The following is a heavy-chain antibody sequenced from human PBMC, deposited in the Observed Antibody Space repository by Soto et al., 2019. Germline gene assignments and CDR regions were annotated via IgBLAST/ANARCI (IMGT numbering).Heavy chain of an antibody. CDR3: AREAPTPYHYYGMDA. CDR2: ISGYNGNT. J-gene: IGHJ6*02. V-gene: IGHV1-18*01. Sequence: QVQLVQSGGEVKKPGASVKVSCKTSGYSFTTYGISWVRQAPGQGLEWMGWISGYNGNTNYAQKLQGRGTISTETSTSTADIELSCLRSDDTAVYYRAREAPTPYHYYGMDARGQGSSVAVSS. CDR1: GYSFTTYG.